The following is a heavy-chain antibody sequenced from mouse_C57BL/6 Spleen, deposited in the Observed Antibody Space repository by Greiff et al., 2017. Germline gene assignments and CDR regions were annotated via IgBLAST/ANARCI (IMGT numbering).Heavy chain of an antibody. CDR2: INPYNGGT. J-gene: IGHJ4*01. V-gene: IGHV1-19*01. Sequence: EVKLQESGPVLVKPGASVKMSCKASGYTFTDYYMNWVKQSHGKSLEWIGVINPYNGGTSYNQKFKGKATLTVDKSSSTAYMELNSLTSEDSAVYYCASYDYDEGAMDYWGQGTSVTVSS. D-gene: IGHD2-4*01. CDR1: GYTFTDYY. CDR3: ASYDYDEGAMDY.